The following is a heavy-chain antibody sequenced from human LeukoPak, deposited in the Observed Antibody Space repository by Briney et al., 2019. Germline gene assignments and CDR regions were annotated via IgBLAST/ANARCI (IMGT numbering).Heavy chain of an antibody. CDR2: IYYSGST. CDR1: GGSISSYY. D-gene: IGHD6-13*01. V-gene: IGHV4-59*08. CDR3: ARQGPIAAAGTYYYYGMDV. Sequence: SETLSLTCTVSGGSISSYYWSWIRQPARKGLEWIGYIYYSGSTNYNPSLKSRVTISVDTSKNQFSLKLSSVTAADTAVYYCARQGPIAAAGTYYYYGMDVWGQGTTVTVSS. J-gene: IGHJ6*02.